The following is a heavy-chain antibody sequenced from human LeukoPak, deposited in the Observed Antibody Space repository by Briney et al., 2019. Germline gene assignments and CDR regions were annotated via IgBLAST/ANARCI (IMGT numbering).Heavy chain of an antibody. Sequence: GGSPRLSCAASGFTFSSYSMNWVRQAPGKGLEWVSYISSSSSTIYYADSVKGRFTISRDNAKNSLYLQMNSLRAEDTAVYYCARVILSVYYYYMDVWGEGTTVTVSS. CDR3: ARVILSVYYYYMDV. V-gene: IGHV3-48*01. D-gene: IGHD2/OR15-2a*01. J-gene: IGHJ6*03. CDR2: ISSSSSTI. CDR1: GFTFSSYS.